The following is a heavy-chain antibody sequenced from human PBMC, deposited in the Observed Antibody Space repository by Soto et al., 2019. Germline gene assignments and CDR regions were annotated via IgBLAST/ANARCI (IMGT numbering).Heavy chain of an antibody. CDR3: ARHYYGFDS. Sequence: GESLKISCNGSGYSFTSNCIALVRQMPGKGLEWMGVIYFGDSDTRYSPSFQGQVTISADKSINTAYLQWSSLKASDTAVYYCARHYYGFDSWGQGTPVTVSS. J-gene: IGHJ4*02. V-gene: IGHV5-51*01. D-gene: IGHD3-22*01. CDR2: IYFGDSDT. CDR1: GYSFTSNC.